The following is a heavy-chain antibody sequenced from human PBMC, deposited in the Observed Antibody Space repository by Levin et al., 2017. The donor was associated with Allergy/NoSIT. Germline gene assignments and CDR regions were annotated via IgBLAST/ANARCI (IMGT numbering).Heavy chain of an antibody. D-gene: IGHD3-10*01. CDR3: ARHYYGSGGIGWFDP. CDR1: GYSFTSYW. CDR2: IDPSDSYT. Sequence: KVSCKGSGYSFTSYWISWVRQMPGKGLEWMGRIDPSDSYTNYSPSFQGHVTISADKSISTAYLQWSSLKASDTAMYYCARHYYGSGGIGWFDPWGQGTLVTVSS. J-gene: IGHJ5*02. V-gene: IGHV5-10-1*01.